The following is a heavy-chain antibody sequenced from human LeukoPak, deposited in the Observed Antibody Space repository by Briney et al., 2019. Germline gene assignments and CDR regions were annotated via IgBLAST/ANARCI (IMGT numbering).Heavy chain of an antibody. D-gene: IGHD6-6*01. CDR2: IYYSGST. J-gene: IGHJ5*02. CDR3: ARDRSDSSSSNWFDP. Sequence: SETLSLTCTVSGGSISSSSYYWGWIRQPPGKGLEWIGSIYYSGSTYYDPSLKSRVTISVDTSKNQFSLKLSSVTAADTAVYYCARDRSDSSSSNWFDPWGQGTLVTVSS. CDR1: GGSISSSSYY. V-gene: IGHV4-39*07.